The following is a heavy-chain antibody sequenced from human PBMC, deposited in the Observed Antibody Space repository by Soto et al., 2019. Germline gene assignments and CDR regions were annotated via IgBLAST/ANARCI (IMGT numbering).Heavy chain of an antibody. D-gene: IGHD5-18*01. CDR3: ARVSNVDTAMVTGTYYFDY. Sequence: SVKVSCKASGGTFSSYAISWVRQAPGQGLEWMGGIIPIFGTANYAQKFQGRVTITADESTSTAYMELSSLRSEDTAVYYCARVSNVDTAMVTGTYYFDYWGQGTLVTLSS. CDR1: GGTFSSYA. CDR2: IIPIFGTA. J-gene: IGHJ4*02. V-gene: IGHV1-69*13.